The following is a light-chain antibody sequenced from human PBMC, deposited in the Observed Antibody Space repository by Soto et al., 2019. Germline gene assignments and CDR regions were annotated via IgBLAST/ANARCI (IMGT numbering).Light chain of an antibody. CDR3: SSYTSSSTFV. J-gene: IGLJ1*01. V-gene: IGLV2-18*02. Sequence: QSALTQPPSVSGSPGQSVTISCTGTSSDVRSYNRFSWYQQPPGTAPKLMIYEVNNRPSGVPDRFSGSKSGNTASLTISGHQAEDEDDYYCSSYTSSSTFVFGTGTKVXVL. CDR2: EVN. CDR1: SSDVRSYNR.